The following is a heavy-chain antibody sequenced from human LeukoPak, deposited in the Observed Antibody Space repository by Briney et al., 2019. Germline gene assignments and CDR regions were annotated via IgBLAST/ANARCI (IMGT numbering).Heavy chain of an antibody. CDR2: SRNKARSYTT. J-gene: IGHJ4*02. Sequence: GGSLRLSCSASGFTLSDHFMDWVRQAPGKGLEWVGRSRNKARSYTTEYAASVKGRFTISRDDSKNTLYLQMTSLKTEDTAVYYCTTVLRAYDSSGYWGQGTLVTVSS. V-gene: IGHV3-72*01. D-gene: IGHD3-22*01. CDR3: TTVLRAYDSSGY. CDR1: GFTLSDHF.